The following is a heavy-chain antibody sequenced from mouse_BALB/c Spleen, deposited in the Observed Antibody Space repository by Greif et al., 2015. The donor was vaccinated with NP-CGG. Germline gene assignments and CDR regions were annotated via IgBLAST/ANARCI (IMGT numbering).Heavy chain of an antibody. J-gene: IGHJ3*01. Sequence: EVKLVESGGCLVKPGGSLKLSCAASGFAFSSYDMSWVRQTPEKKLEWVAYISSGGGSTYYPDTVKGRFTISRDNAKNTLYLQMSSLKSEDTAMYYCARYGNWFAYWGQGTLVTVSA. V-gene: IGHV5-12-1*01. CDR3: ARYGNWFAY. CDR2: ISSGGGST. D-gene: IGHD2-1*01. CDR1: GFAFSSYD.